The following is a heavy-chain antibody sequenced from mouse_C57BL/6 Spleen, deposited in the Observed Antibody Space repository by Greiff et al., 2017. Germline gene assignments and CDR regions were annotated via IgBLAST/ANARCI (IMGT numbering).Heavy chain of an antibody. CDR2: IDPENGDT. Sequence: EVQLQQSGAELVRPGASVKLSCTASGFNIKDDYMHWVKQRPEQGLEWIGWIDPENGDTEYASKFQGKATITADTSSNTAYLQLSSLTSEDTAVYYCTTSPSYGNYERAWFAYWGQGTLVTVSA. CDR3: TTSPSYGNYERAWFAY. CDR1: GFNIKDDY. D-gene: IGHD2-10*01. V-gene: IGHV14-4*01. J-gene: IGHJ3*01.